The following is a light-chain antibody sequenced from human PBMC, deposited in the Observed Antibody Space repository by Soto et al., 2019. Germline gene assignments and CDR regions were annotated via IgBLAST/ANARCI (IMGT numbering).Light chain of an antibody. V-gene: IGKV1-39*01. CDR2: DAS. Sequence: IQMTQSPSSLSASVGDRVIITCRSDHSINNYLNWYQQRPGKVPNLLIYDASTLQSGVPSRFSGSGSGRVFTLTINSLQPEDFATYYCQQSYSTLGTFGRGTRVEI. CDR1: HSINNY. J-gene: IGKJ2*01. CDR3: QQSYSTLGT.